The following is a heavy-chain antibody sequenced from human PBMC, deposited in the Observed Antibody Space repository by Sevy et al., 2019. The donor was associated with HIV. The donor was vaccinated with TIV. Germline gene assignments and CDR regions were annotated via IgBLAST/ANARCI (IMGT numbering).Heavy chain of an antibody. CDR2: IFYSGSP. CDR1: GDSISNYY. Sequence: SETLSLTCTVSGDSISNYYLSWIRQPPGKGLEWIGYIFYSGSPNYNPSLGSRVTISKDTSKNQLSLKLSSVTAADTAMYYCARHMSGSQFYLDYWGQGTLVTVSS. J-gene: IGHJ4*02. V-gene: IGHV4-59*08. CDR3: ARHMSGSQFYLDY. D-gene: IGHD1-26*01.